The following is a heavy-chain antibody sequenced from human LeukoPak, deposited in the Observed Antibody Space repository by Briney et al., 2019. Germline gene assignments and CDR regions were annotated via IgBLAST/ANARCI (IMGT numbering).Heavy chain of an antibody. V-gene: IGHV3-66*04. CDR2: LYSGGST. J-gene: IGHJ3*02. D-gene: IGHD2-2*01. CDR3: SRHLSRQDQAFDI. CDR1: GLTARSSY. Sequence: HPGASLRLSLAPSGLTARSSYMSAVSQAPGERLEWVSILYSGGSTYYADPVKGRFTISRDNSENTLYLQMNSLRAEHTAVYFCSRHLSRQDQAFDIWGQGTMVTVSS.